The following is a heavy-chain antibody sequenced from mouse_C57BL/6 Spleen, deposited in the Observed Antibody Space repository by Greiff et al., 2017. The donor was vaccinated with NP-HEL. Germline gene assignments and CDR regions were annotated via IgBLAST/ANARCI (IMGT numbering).Heavy chain of an antibody. Sequence: VKLVESGPGLVAPSQSLSITCTVSGFSLTSYGVDWVRQSPGKGLEWLGVIWGVGSTNYNSALKSRLSISKDNSKSQVFLKMNSLQTDDTAMYYCASDDGSSGFAYWGQGTLVTVSA. CDR1: GFSLTSYG. V-gene: IGHV2-6*01. J-gene: IGHJ3*01. CDR3: ASDDGSSGFAY. CDR2: IWGVGST. D-gene: IGHD1-1*01.